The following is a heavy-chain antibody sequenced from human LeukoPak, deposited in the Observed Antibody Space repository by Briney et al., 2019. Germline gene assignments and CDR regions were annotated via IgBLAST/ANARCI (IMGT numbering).Heavy chain of an antibody. CDR2: ISSSGSTI. CDR1: GFTFSDYY. J-gene: IGHJ4*02. Sequence: GGSLRLSCAASGFTFSDYYMSWIRQAPGKGLERVSYISSSGSTIYYADSVKGRFTISRDNAKNSLYLQMNSLRAEDTAVYYCARVTYYYDSSGYYENLNQFDYWGQGTLVTVSS. V-gene: IGHV3-11*01. CDR3: ARVTYYYDSSGYYENLNQFDY. D-gene: IGHD3-22*01.